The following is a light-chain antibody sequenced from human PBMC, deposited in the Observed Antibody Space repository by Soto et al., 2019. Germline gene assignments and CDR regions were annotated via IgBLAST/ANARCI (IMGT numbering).Light chain of an antibody. J-gene: IGLJ2*01. Sequence: QSVLTQPPSASGTPGQRVTISCSGRSSNIGSNTINWYQQLPGTAPKLLIYSNNLRPSGVPDRFSGSKSGTSASLAISGLQSADEADYYCATWDDSLNGPGVVFGGGTKVTVL. CDR2: SNN. V-gene: IGLV1-44*01. CDR3: ATWDDSLNGPGVV. CDR1: SSNIGSNT.